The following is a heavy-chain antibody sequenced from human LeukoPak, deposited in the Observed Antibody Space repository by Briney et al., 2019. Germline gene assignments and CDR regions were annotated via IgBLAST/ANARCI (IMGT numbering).Heavy chain of an antibody. Sequence: GASVKVSCKASGYTFTSYDISWVRQAPGQGLEWMGWISAYNGNTNYAEELQGRVTMTTDTSRSTAYMELRSLRSDDTAVYYCARVKEDYFDYWGQGTLVTVSS. CDR1: GYTFTSYD. CDR2: ISAYNGNT. V-gene: IGHV1-18*01. CDR3: ARVKEDYFDY. J-gene: IGHJ4*02.